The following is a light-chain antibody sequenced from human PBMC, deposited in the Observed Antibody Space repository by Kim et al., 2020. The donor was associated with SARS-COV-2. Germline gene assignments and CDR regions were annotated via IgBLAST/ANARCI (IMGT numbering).Light chain of an antibody. Sequence: SYELTQPPSVSVSPGQTASITCSGDKLGDKNTCWYQQKPGQSPLLVIYQDNMRPSGIRERFSGSSSGNTATLTISGTRAMDEADYYCQTWDSNTVVFGGGTKLTVL. CDR3: QTWDSNTVV. CDR2: QDN. CDR1: KLGDKN. J-gene: IGLJ2*01. V-gene: IGLV3-1*01.